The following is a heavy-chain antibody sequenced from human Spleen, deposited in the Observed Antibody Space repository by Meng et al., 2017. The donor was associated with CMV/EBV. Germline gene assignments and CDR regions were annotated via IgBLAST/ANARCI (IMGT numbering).Heavy chain of an antibody. J-gene: IGHJ5*02. CDR2: IYSGGST. Sequence: GESLKISCAASGFTVSSNYMSWVRQAPGKGLEWVSVIYSGGSTYYADSVKGRFTISRDNSKNTLYLQMNSLRAEDTAVYYCARDRGIVVVPAAISLGEFDPWGQGTLVTVSS. V-gene: IGHV3-66*02. CDR1: GFTVSSNY. CDR3: ARDRGIVVVPAAISLGEFDP. D-gene: IGHD2-2*02.